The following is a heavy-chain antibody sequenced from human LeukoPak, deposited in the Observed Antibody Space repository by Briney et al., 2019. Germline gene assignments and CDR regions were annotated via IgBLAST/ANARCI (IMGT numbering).Heavy chain of an antibody. J-gene: IGHJ6*02. Sequence: PGGSLRLSCAASGFTFSSYAMHWVRQAPGKGLEWVAVISYDGSNKYYADSVKGRFTISRDNSKNTLYLRMNSLRAEDTAVYYCARGVGTDYDFWSGYIYYYYGMDVWGQGTTVTVSS. CDR1: GFTFSSYA. V-gene: IGHV3-30-3*01. D-gene: IGHD3-3*01. CDR3: ARGVGTDYDFWSGYIYYYYGMDV. CDR2: ISYDGSNK.